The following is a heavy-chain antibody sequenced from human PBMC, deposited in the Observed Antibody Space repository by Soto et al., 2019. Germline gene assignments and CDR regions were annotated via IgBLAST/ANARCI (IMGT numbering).Heavy chain of an antibody. Sequence: GGSLRLSCVASGFTFSDYAMSWVRQAPGKGQEWVSTITGGGAYTYSEDSVEGRFTISRDNSKNTLYLQMKSLRAEDIAVYYCAKDAGDVRDWDCRGGSCSPDGMDVWGQGTTVTVSS. V-gene: IGHV3-23*01. CDR2: ITGGGAYT. CDR3: AKDAGDVRDWDCRGGSCSPDGMDV. J-gene: IGHJ6*02. D-gene: IGHD2-15*01. CDR1: GFTFSDYA.